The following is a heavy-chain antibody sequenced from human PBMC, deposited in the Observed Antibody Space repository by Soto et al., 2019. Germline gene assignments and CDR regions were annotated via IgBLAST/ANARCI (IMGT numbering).Heavy chain of an antibody. J-gene: IGHJ4*02. CDR1: GFTFSDYY. CDR3: ASQQQLVPGHFRY. V-gene: IGHV3-23*01. CDR2: ISGSGGST. D-gene: IGHD6-13*01. Sequence: PGGSLRLSCAASGFTFSDYYMSWIRQAPGKGLEWVSAISGSGGSTYYAFSVKGRFTISRDNSKNTLYLQMNSLRAEDTAVYYCASQQQLVPGHFRYWGQGTLVTVYS.